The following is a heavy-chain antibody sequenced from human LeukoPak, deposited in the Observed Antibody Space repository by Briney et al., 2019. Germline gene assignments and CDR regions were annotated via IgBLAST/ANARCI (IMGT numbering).Heavy chain of an antibody. D-gene: IGHD3-10*01. CDR2: IYPGDSDT. CDR3: ARSLSLGFGKSDAWFDP. J-gene: IGHJ5*02. Sequence: GESLKISCKGYGYSFTSYWIGWVRQMPGKGLEWMGIIYPGDSDTRYSPSFQGQVTISADKSISTAYLQWSSLKASDTAMYYCARSLSLGFGKSDAWFDPWGQGTLVTVSS. CDR1: GYSFTSYW. V-gene: IGHV5-51*01.